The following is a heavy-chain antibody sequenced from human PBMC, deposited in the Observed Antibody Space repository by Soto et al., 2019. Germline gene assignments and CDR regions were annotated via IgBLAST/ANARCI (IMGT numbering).Heavy chain of an antibody. D-gene: IGHD6-13*01. J-gene: IGHJ4*02. CDR2: INHSGST. CDR1: GVSFSGFS. CDR3: ARGRKVYTSTSYVD. V-gene: IGHV4-34*01. Sequence: QVQLQQWGAGLLKPSETLSLTCAVYGVSFSGFSWSWIRQPPGKGLEWIGEINHSGSTNYNPSFKSRVTISEDKSKNQFSLKLSSVTAADTAVYYCARGRKVYTSTSYVDWGQGTLVTVSS.